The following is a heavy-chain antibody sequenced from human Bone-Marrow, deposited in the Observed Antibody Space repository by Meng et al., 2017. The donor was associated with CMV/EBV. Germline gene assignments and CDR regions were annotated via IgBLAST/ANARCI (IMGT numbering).Heavy chain of an antibody. CDR3: ARDSESSGSRFDY. V-gene: IGHV3-30-3*01. CDR1: GFTFRYYA. CDR2: ISYDGNNI. Sequence: GESLKISCAASGFTFRYYALHWVRQAPGKGLEWVAVISYDGNNIYYTESVKGRFTISRDNSKNTLYLRMNSLRAEDTAVYYCARDSESSGSRFDYWGQGTLITVSS. J-gene: IGHJ4*02. D-gene: IGHD3-22*01.